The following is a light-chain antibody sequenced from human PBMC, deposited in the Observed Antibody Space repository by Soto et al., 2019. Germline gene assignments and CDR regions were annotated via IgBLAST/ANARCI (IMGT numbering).Light chain of an antibody. J-gene: IGKJ2*03. CDR3: QHLRTYPFS. CDR2: PAS. Sequence: DIQLTQSPSFLSASVGDRVTVSCRASQDISTYLAWFQQKAGKVPQLLVYPASTLQDGVPSRFSGSGSGTYFTLTINKQQAEDFATYYWQHLRTYPFSFGQGTKLDIK. V-gene: IGKV1-9*01. CDR1: QDISTY.